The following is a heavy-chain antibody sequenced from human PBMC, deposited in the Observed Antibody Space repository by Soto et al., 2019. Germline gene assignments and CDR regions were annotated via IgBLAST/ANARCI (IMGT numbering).Heavy chain of an antibody. J-gene: IGHJ5*02. V-gene: IGHV1-69*13. Sequence: SVKVSCKASGGTFSSYAISWVRQAPGQGLEWMGGIIPIFGTANYAQKFQGRVTITADESTTTAYMELSSLRSEDTAVYYCAYFGDSGSYQEPELDPXGRG. D-gene: IGHD1-26*01. CDR1: GGTFSSYA. CDR3: AYFGDSGSYQEPELDP. CDR2: IIPIFGTA.